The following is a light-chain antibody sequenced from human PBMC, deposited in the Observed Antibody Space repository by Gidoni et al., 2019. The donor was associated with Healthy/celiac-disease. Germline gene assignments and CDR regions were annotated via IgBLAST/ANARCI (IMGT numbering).Light chain of an antibody. CDR1: KLGYTY. Sequence: YELTKPPYVAVSPGQTASLTCSGDKLGYTYACWYQQKPGQSPVLVIYQDSKRPSGIPERFSGSNSGNTATLTISGTQAMDEADYYCQAWDSSPYVVFGGGTKLTVL. J-gene: IGLJ2*01. CDR2: QDS. V-gene: IGLV3-1*01. CDR3: QAWDSSPYVV.